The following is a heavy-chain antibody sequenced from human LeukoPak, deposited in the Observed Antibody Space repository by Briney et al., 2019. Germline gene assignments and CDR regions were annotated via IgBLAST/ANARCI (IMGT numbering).Heavy chain of an antibody. CDR1: GYSFTSNY. CDR3: ARDQEAFDY. Sequence: ASVRVSCKASGYSFTSNYIHWVRQAPGQGLEWMGMIYPRDGSTSYAQKFQGRVTATRDTSTSTVHMELSGLRSEDTAVYYCARDQEAFDYWGQGTLVTVSS. CDR2: IYPRDGST. V-gene: IGHV1-46*01. J-gene: IGHJ4*02.